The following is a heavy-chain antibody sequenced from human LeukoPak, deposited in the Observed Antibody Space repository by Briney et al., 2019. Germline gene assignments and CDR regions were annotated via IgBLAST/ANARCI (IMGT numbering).Heavy chain of an antibody. J-gene: IGHJ4*02. CDR3: ASGSLWSGILEY. D-gene: IGHD3-3*01. Sequence: GGSLRLSCAASGLTFSSYMMTSLRQAPGKGLEWVANRKPDGGEKFYVDSVRGRFTISRDNAKNSLYLQMNSLRAEDTAVYYCASGSLWSGILEYWVQGALVIVSS. CDR2: RKPDGGEK. V-gene: IGHV3-7*01. CDR1: GLTFSSYM.